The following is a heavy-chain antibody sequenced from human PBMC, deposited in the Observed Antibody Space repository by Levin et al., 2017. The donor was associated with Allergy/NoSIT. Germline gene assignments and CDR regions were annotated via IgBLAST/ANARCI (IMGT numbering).Heavy chain of an antibody. CDR2: ISYDGSNK. J-gene: IGHJ6*02. CDR3: ARLVAAGTNYYYGMDV. D-gene: IGHD6-13*01. CDR1: GFTFSSYA. Sequence: PGGSLRLSCAASGFTFSSYAMHWVRQAPGKGLEWVAVISYDGSNKYYADSVKGRFTISRDNSKNTLYLQMNSLRAEDTAVYYCARLVAAGTNYYYGMDVWGQGTTVTVSS. V-gene: IGHV3-30-3*01.